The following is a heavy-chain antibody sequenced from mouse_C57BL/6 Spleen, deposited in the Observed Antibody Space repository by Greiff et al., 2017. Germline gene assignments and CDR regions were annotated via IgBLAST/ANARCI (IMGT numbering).Heavy chain of an antibody. CDR3: ASHYYGSSPWYFDV. D-gene: IGHD1-1*01. CDR1: GYAFSSSW. CDR2: IYPGDGDT. J-gene: IGHJ1*03. V-gene: IGHV1-82*01. Sequence: VMLVESGPELVKPGASVKISCKASGYAFSSSWMNWVKQRPGKGLEWIGRIYPGDGDTNYNGKFKGKATLTADKSSSTAYMQLSSLTSEDSAVYFCASHYYGSSPWYFDVWGTGTTVTVSS.